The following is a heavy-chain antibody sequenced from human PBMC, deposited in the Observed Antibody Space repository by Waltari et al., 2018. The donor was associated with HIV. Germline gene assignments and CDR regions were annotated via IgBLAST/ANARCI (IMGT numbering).Heavy chain of an antibody. D-gene: IGHD7-27*01. J-gene: IGHJ4*02. Sequence: QVQLQQWGAGLLKPSETLSLTCAVYGGSFSGYYWSWIRQPPGKGLEWIGEINHSGNTNYNPSLKSRVTVSVDPSKNQFSLKLSSVTAADTAVYYCARVAWGPQRNYLDCWGQGPLVTVSS. V-gene: IGHV4-34*01. CDR2: INHSGNT. CDR3: ARVAWGPQRNYLDC. CDR1: GGSFSGYY.